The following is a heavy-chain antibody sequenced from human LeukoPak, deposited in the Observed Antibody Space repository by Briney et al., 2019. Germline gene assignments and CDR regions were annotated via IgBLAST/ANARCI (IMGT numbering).Heavy chain of an antibody. CDR3: AELGITMIGGV. D-gene: IGHD3-10*02. V-gene: IGHV3-48*03. J-gene: IGHJ6*04. Sequence: GGSLRLSCAAPGFTFSSYEMNWVSEAPGEGLEWVSYISSSSSTIYYADSVKGRFTISRDKAQNSLYLQMNSLRAEDTAVYYCAELGITMIGGVWGKGTTVTISS. CDR2: ISSSSSTI. CDR1: GFTFSSYE.